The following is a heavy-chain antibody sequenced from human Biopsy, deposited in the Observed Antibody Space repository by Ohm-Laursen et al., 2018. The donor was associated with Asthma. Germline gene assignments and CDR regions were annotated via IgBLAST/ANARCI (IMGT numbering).Heavy chain of an antibody. V-gene: IGHV4-31*03. D-gene: IGHD3-22*01. CDR1: YGSITRGGYY. CDR3: ARAQDYYDSRGYYRSFDY. J-gene: IGHJ4*02. Sequence: TLSLTCTVSYGSITRGGYYWTWIRQHPGKGLEWIGFIYYSGSTYYNPSLKSRVSIPIDTSKNQFSLKLSSVAAADTDVYYCARAQDYYDSRGYYRSFDYWGQGTLVTVSS. CDR2: IYYSGST.